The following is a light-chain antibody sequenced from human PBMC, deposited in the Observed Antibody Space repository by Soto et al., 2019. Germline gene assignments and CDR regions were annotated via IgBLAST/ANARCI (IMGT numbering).Light chain of an antibody. CDR1: SSDVGGYNY. CDR2: DVS. V-gene: IGLV2-14*01. J-gene: IGLJ2*01. Sequence: QPVLTQPASVSGSPGQSITISCTGTSSDVGGYNYVSWYQQHPGKAPKFMIYDVSNRPSGVSNRFSGSKSGNTASLTISGLQAEDEADYYCSSYTSSSSHVVFGGGTKVTVL. CDR3: SSYTSSSSHVV.